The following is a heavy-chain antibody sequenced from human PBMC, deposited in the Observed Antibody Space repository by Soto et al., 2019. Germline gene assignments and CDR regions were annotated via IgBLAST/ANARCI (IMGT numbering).Heavy chain of an antibody. D-gene: IGHD3-10*01. CDR2: ISGSGGST. Sequence: EVQLLESGGGLVQPWGSLRLSCAASGFTFSSYAMSWVRQAPGKGLEWVSAISGSGGSTYYADSVKGRFTISRDNSKNTLYMQMNSLRAEDTAVYYCAKDRTGYYYGSGSYYYRGDAFDIWGQGTMVTVSS. J-gene: IGHJ3*02. CDR1: GFTFSSYA. CDR3: AKDRTGYYYGSGSYYYRGDAFDI. V-gene: IGHV3-23*01.